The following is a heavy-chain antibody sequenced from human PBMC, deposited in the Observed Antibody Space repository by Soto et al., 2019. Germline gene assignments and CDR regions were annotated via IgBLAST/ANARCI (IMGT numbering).Heavy chain of an antibody. V-gene: IGHV6-1*01. CDR1: GDSVSSNSAA. Sequence: KQSQTLSLTCAISGDSVSSNSAAWNWIRQSPSRGLEWLGRTYYRSKWYNDYAVSVKSRITINPDTSKNQFSLQLNSVTPEDTAVYYCARGYGGNPNTEGIFDYWGQGTLVTVSS. D-gene: IGHD4-17*01. CDR3: ARGYGGNPNTEGIFDY. J-gene: IGHJ4*02. CDR2: TYYRSKWYN.